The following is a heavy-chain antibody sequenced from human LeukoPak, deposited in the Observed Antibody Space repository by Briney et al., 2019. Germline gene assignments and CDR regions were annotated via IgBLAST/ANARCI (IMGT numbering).Heavy chain of an antibody. Sequence: SETLSLTCTVSGASISSYYWNWIRQPAGKGLERMARIYTSGTTNNNPSLKSRVTISVNTSKNQFSLKLSSVTAADTAVYYCARYGGYYFDYWGQGTLVTVSS. V-gene: IGHV4-4*07. J-gene: IGHJ4*02. D-gene: IGHD4-23*01. CDR1: GASISSYY. CDR2: IYTSGTT. CDR3: ARYGGYYFDY.